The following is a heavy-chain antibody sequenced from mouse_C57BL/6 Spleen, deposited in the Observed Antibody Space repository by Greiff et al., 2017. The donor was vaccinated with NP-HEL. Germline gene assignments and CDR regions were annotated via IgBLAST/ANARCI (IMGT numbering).Heavy chain of an antibody. CDR2: ISSGSSTI. CDR1: GFTFSDYG. D-gene: IGHD1-1*01. Sequence: EVKLVESGGGLVKPGGSLKLSCAASGFTFSDYGMHWVRQAPEKGLEWVAYISSGSSTIYYADTVKGRFTISRDNAKNTLFLQMTSLRSEETAMYYCARPGYGSAYAMDYWGQGTSVTVSS. V-gene: IGHV5-17*01. CDR3: ARPGYGSAYAMDY. J-gene: IGHJ4*01.